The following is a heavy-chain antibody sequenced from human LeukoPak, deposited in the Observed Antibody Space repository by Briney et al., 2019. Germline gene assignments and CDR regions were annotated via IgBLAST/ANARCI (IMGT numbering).Heavy chain of an antibody. D-gene: IGHD5-12*01. Sequence: GGSLRLSCAASGFTFSNAWMSWVRQAPGKGLEWVGRIKSKTDGGTTDYAAPVKGRFTISRDDSKNTLYLQMNSLKTEDTAVYYCTTDRVVATGYYVPLEFYWGQGTLVTVSS. CDR2: IKSKTDGGTT. CDR3: TTDRVVATGYYVPLEFY. J-gene: IGHJ4*02. CDR1: GFTFSNAW. V-gene: IGHV3-15*01.